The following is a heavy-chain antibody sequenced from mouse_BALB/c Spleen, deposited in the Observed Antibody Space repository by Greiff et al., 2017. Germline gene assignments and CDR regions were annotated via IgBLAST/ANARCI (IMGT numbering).Heavy chain of an antibody. J-gene: IGHJ3*01. CDR1: GYAFSSSW. CDR2: IYPGDGDT. Sequence: VQLQQSGPELVKPGASVKISCKASGYAFSSSWMNWVKQRPGQGLEWIGRIYPGDGDTNYNGKFKGKATLTADKSSSTAYMQLSSLTSVDSAVYCCARSPYGYRFAYWGQGTLVTVSA. CDR3: ARSPYGYRFAY. V-gene: IGHV1-82*01. D-gene: IGHD1-2*01.